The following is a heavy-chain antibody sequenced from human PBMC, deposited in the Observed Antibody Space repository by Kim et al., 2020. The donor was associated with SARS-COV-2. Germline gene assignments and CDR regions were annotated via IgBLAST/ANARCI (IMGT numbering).Heavy chain of an antibody. J-gene: IGHJ4*02. Sequence: GGSLRLSCVASGFNVSNNYISWVRQAPGKGLELVSVIFSGGCTQYAASVRGRFTMFRDNSKKTLYLQMNSMMVADTAMVYCGRRALLHYWGPGALVTVSS. CDR1: GFNVSNNY. V-gene: IGHV3-53*01. CDR2: IFSGGCT. CDR3: GRRALLHY. D-gene: IGHD1-26*01.